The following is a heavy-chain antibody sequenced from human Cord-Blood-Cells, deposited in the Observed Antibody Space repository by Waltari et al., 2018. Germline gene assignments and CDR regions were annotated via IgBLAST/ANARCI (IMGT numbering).Heavy chain of an antibody. Sequence: QVQLVQSGAEVKKPGASVKDSCKASGYTFTGYYMHWVRQAPGQGLEWMGWINPNSGGTNYAQKFQGWVTMTRDTSISTAYMELSRLRSDDTAVYYCATIAAAGAEYFQHWGQGTLVTVSS. D-gene: IGHD6-13*01. CDR3: ATIAAAGAEYFQH. J-gene: IGHJ1*01. CDR1: GYTFTGYY. CDR2: INPNSGGT. V-gene: IGHV1-2*04.